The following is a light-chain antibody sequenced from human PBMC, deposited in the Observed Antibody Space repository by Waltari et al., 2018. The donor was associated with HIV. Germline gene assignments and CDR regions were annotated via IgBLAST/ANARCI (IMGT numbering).Light chain of an antibody. Sequence: DIVLTQSPATLSLSLGERAPLSCRASQSVSSYLAWYQQKPGQAPRLLIYDASNRATGIPARFSGSGSGTDFTLTISSLEPEDFAVYYCQQRSNWLTFGGGTKVEIK. CDR3: QQRSNWLT. CDR1: QSVSSY. CDR2: DAS. J-gene: IGKJ4*01. V-gene: IGKV3-11*01.